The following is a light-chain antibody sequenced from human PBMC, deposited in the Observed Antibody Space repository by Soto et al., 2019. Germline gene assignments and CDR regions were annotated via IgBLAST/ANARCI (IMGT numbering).Light chain of an antibody. J-gene: IGKJ1*01. CDR1: QTISSW. CDR2: KAS. V-gene: IGKV1-5*03. CDR3: QQYETYSGT. Sequence: DIHLTQSPSTLSASVGDRVTITCRASQTISSWLAWYQQKPGKAPKLLIYKASTLKSGVPSRFSGSGSGTEFTLTISSLQPDDFATYYCQQYETYSGTFGQGTKVDIK.